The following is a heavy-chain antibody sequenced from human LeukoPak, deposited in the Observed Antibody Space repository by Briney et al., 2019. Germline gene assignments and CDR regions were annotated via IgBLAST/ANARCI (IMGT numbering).Heavy chain of an antibody. Sequence: ASVKVSCKASGYTFTGYYMHWVRQAPGQGLEWMGWINPNSGGTNYAQKFQGRVTMTRDTSISTAYMELSRLRSDDTAVYYCARDYGSGSHFYYYGMDVWGQGTTVTVSS. CDR3: ARDYGSGSHFYYYGMDV. CDR2: INPNSGGT. J-gene: IGHJ6*02. CDR1: GYTFTGYY. D-gene: IGHD3-10*01. V-gene: IGHV1-2*02.